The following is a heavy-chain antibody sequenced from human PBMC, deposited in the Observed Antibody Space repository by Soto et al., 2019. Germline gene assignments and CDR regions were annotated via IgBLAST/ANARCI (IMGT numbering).Heavy chain of an antibody. Sequence: ASVKVSCKASGYTFTGYYMHWVRQAPGQGLEWMGWINPNSGGTNYAQKFQGRVTMTRDTSISTAYMELSRLRSDDTAVYYCAREGYXESHSIYYYYGMDVWGQGTTVTVSS. V-gene: IGHV1-2*02. J-gene: IGHJ6*02. CDR1: GYTFTGYY. CDR3: AREGYXESHSIYYYYGMDV. D-gene: IGHD1-26*01. CDR2: INPNSGGT.